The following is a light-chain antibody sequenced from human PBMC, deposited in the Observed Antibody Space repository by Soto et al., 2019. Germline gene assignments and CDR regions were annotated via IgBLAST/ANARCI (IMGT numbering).Light chain of an antibody. CDR2: GAS. Sequence: EIVLTQSPGTLSSSAGERATLSCRASQSVSSSYLAWYQQKPGQAPRLLIYGASSRATGIPDRFRVSGSGTDFTFTISSLEPDDVAMYYCQQYGSSPMYTFGQGTKLEIK. V-gene: IGKV3-20*01. J-gene: IGKJ2*01. CDR1: QSVSSSY. CDR3: QQYGSSPMYT.